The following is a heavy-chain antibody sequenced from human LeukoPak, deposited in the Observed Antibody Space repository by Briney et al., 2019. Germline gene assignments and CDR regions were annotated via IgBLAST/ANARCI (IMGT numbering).Heavy chain of an antibody. Sequence: ASVKVSCKASGGTFSSYGISWVRQAPGHGLEWMGGIIPIFGTPNYAQKFQGRITITGDESTSTAYMELSSLRSDDTAVYYCARGSGTITMVRGVLYGMDVWGQGTTVTVSS. CDR2: IIPIFGTP. J-gene: IGHJ6*02. CDR3: ARGSGTITMVRGVLYGMDV. V-gene: IGHV1-69*13. D-gene: IGHD3-10*01. CDR1: GGTFSSYG.